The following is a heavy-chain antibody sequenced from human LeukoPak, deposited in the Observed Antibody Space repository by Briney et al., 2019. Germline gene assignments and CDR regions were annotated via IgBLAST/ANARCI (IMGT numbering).Heavy chain of an antibody. CDR3: ARGGGGGSYYDY. D-gene: IGHD1-26*01. J-gene: IGHJ4*02. Sequence: SETLSLTCTVSGGSISSGDYYWSWIRQPPGKGLEWIGYIYYSGSTYYNPSLKSRVTISVDTSKNQFSLKLSSVTAADTAVYYCARGGGGGSYYDYWGQGTLVTVSS. V-gene: IGHV4-30-4*01. CDR2: IYYSGST. CDR1: GGSISSGDYY.